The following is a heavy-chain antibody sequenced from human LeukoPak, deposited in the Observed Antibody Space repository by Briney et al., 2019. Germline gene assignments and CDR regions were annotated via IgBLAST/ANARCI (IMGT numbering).Heavy chain of an antibody. Sequence: GGSLRLSCAASGFTFSSYSMNWVRQAPGTGLDWVSSISSSSSYIYYADSVKGRFTISRDNAKYSLYLHMNNLRGEDTAVYHCVRDRFKVSAADTRFAPWGQGTLVTVSS. CDR2: ISSSSSYI. CDR1: GFTFSSYS. V-gene: IGHV3-21*06. J-gene: IGHJ5*02. CDR3: VRDRFKVSAADTRFAP. D-gene: IGHD6-25*01.